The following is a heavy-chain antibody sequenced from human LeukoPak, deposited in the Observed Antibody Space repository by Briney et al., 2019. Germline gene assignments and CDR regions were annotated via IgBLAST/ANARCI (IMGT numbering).Heavy chain of an antibody. J-gene: IGHJ6*03. Sequence: PGGSLRLSCAASGFKFDDYEMSWVPQVPGKGLEYVSGISKSGRATGYGDSVKGRFTISRDNAKNSLFLQMTSLRAEDTALYHCARVPGSHYYYYMDVWGKGAAVTVSS. CDR1: GFKFDDYE. CDR2: ISKSGRAT. CDR3: ARVPGSHYYYYMDV. V-gene: IGHV3-20*01.